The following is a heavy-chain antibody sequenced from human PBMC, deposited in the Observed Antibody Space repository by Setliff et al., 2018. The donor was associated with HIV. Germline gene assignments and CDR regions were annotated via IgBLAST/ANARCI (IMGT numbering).Heavy chain of an antibody. CDR3: ARRSHSVGTSWPFDH. CDR2: SNPNTGNP. D-gene: IGHD6-13*01. Sequence: ASVKVSCKASGYTFMNFAMHWVRQAPGQGLEWMGWSNPNTGNPTYAQGFTGRFVFSLDTSVSTAYLQISSLEAQDTGVYYCARRSHSVGTSWPFDHWGQGTQVTV. V-gene: IGHV7-4-1*02. J-gene: IGHJ4*02. CDR1: GYTFMNFA.